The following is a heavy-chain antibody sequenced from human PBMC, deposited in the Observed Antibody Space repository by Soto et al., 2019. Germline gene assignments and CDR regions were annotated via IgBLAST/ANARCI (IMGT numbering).Heavy chain of an antibody. CDR3: ARQYDNSIPNWFDP. Sequence: QVQLQESGPGLVKPSQTLSLTCTVSGGSISSGGYYWSWIRQHPGKGLEWIGYIYYSGSTSYNPSHKSRITMSADTSKIQFSLRLTSVTAADTAVYYCARQYDNSIPNWFDPWGQGTLVTVSS. CDR2: IYYSGST. V-gene: IGHV4-31*03. CDR1: GGSISSGGYY. J-gene: IGHJ5*02. D-gene: IGHD4-4*01.